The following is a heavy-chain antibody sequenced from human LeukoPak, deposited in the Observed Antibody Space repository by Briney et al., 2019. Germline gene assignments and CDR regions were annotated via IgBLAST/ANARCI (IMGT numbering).Heavy chain of an antibody. Sequence: SETLSLTCTVSGGSISSSSYYWGWIRQPPGQGLEWIGSIYYSGSTYYNPSLKSRVTISVDTSKNQFSLKLSSVTAADTAVYYCARSSWGYYDSSGYEFDYWGQGTLVTVSS. V-gene: IGHV4-39*01. CDR3: ARSSWGYYDSSGYEFDY. CDR1: GGSISSSSYY. CDR2: IYYSGST. D-gene: IGHD3-22*01. J-gene: IGHJ4*02.